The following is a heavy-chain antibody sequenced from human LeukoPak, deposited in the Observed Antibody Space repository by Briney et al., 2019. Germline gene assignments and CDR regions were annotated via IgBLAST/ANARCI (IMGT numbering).Heavy chain of an antibody. Sequence: GGSLRLSCAASGFTFSSYSMNWVRQAPGKGLEWVSSMSSSSYIYYTDSVKGRFTISRDNAKNSLYLQMNSLRAEDTAVYYCAKDVVSSGSDAFDIWGQGTMVTVSS. CDR3: AKDVVSSGSDAFDI. V-gene: IGHV3-21*04. CDR1: GFTFSSYS. J-gene: IGHJ3*02. D-gene: IGHD3-22*01. CDR2: MSSSSYI.